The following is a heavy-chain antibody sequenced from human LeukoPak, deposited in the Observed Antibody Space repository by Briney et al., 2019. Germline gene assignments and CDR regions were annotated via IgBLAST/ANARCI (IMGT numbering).Heavy chain of an antibody. J-gene: IGHJ1*01. CDR1: GYTFTSYY. Sequence: ASVNVSCKASGYTFTSYYIHWVRQAPAQGHECMGIINPSCGSTSYPQKFQDRVTMTRDTSTSTVYMELNSIKLDDTAIYYCSRGVCGELENLMFQHWGQGILVTFSS. CDR2: INPSCGST. CDR3: SRGVCGELENLMFQH. V-gene: IGHV1-46*01. D-gene: IGHD3-10*02.